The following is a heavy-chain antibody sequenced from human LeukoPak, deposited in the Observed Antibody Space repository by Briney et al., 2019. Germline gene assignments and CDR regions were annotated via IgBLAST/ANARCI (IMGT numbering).Heavy chain of an antibody. D-gene: IGHD3-9*01. CDR1: GFTFSSYS. Sequence: DPGGSPRLSCAASGFTFSSYSMNWVRQAPGKGLEWVSSISSSSSYIYYTDSVKGRSTISRDNAKNSLYLQMNRLRAEDTAVYYCARGSDILTGYPENAFDIWGQGTMVTASS. J-gene: IGHJ3*02. V-gene: IGHV3-21*01. CDR3: ARGSDILTGYPENAFDI. CDR2: ISSSSSYI.